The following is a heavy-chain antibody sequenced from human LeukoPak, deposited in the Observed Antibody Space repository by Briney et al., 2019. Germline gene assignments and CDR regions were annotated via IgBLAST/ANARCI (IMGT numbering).Heavy chain of an antibody. D-gene: IGHD4-23*01. J-gene: IGHJ4*02. V-gene: IGHV4-34*01. Sequence: SETLSLTCAVYGGPFSGYYWSWIRQPPGKGLEWIGEINHSGSTNYNPSLKGRVTISVDTSKNQFSLKLSSVTAADTAVYYCARGLTVVTPTSYFDYWGQGTLVTVSS. CDR2: INHSGST. CDR3: ARGLTVVTPTSYFDY. CDR1: GGPFSGYY.